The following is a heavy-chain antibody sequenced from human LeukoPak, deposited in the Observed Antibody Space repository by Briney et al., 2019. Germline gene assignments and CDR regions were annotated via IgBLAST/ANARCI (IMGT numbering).Heavy chain of an antibody. V-gene: IGHV1-69*04. J-gene: IGHJ3*02. CDR3: ARAYGDYTLGAFDI. CDR1: GGTFSSYA. Sequence: ASVKVSCKASGGTFSSYAISWVRQAPGQGLEWMGRIIPILGIANYAQKFQGRVTITADKSTSTAYMELSSLRSEDTAVCYCARAYGDYTLGAFDIWGQGTMVTVSS. D-gene: IGHD4-17*01. CDR2: IIPILGIA.